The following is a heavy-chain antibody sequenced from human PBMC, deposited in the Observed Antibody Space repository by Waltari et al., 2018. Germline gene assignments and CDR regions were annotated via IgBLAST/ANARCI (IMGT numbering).Heavy chain of an antibody. Sequence: QVRLEQWGAGLLKPSETLSLTCAVYGGSLNNRYWSWIRQSPGKGLEWLGEISHSGRTHYNPSLKSRVIISVDTSKSQFSLILTSVNAADTAVYYCARGGSTPMIIAYWGQGTQVTV. CDR3: ARGGSTPMIIAY. V-gene: IGHV4-34*02. D-gene: IGHD3-16*01. CDR2: ISHSGRT. J-gene: IGHJ4*02. CDR1: GGSLNNRY.